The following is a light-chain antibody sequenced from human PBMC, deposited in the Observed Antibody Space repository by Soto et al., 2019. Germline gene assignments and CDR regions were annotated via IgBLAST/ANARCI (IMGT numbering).Light chain of an antibody. CDR2: GAS. Sequence: EIVMTQFPDSLCVSPGESATLSCRASQSVGTTLAWYQQKPGQAPRLLIYGASTRASGCPPRFRGSGSGTDFTLNINYLRSEDIAVYFCQQYKEYVTCGGGTKVEV. CDR3: QQYKEYVT. V-gene: IGKV3D-15*01. CDR1: QSVGTT. J-gene: IGKJ4*01.